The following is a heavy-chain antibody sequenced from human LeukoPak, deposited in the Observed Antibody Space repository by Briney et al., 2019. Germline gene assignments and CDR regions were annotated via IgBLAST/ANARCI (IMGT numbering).Heavy chain of an antibody. Sequence: GGSLILSCAASGFTFSSYAMSWVRQAPGKGLEWVSAISGSGGSTYYADSVKGRFTISRDNSKNTLYLQMNSLRAEDTAVYYCATEGVVVISNYFDYWGQGTLVTVSS. V-gene: IGHV3-23*01. CDR3: ATEGVVVISNYFDY. J-gene: IGHJ4*02. CDR1: GFTFSSYA. D-gene: IGHD3-22*01. CDR2: ISGSGGST.